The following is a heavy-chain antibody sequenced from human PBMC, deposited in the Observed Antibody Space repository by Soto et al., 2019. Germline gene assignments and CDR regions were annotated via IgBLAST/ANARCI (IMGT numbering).Heavy chain of an antibody. J-gene: IGHJ4*02. CDR3: ARHPYYYDSSGYYNGYYFDY. D-gene: IGHD3-22*01. CDR1: GDSISSYY. Sequence: SETLSLTCTVCGDSISSYYLSWIRQPPGKGLEWIGYIYYSGSTNYNPSLKSRVTISVDTSKNQFSLKLSSVTAADTAVYYCARHPYYYDSSGYYNGYYFDYWGQGTLVTVSS. CDR2: IYYSGST. V-gene: IGHV4-59*08.